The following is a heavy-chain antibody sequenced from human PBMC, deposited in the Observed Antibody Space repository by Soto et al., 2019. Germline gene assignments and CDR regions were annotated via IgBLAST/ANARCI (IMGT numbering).Heavy chain of an antibody. CDR2: INPNNGGT. J-gene: IGHJ4*02. V-gene: IGHV1-2*02. Sequence: ASVKVSCKASGYTFTGYYMHWVRQAPGQGLEWMGWINPNNGGTDYAQKFQGRVTMTRDTSISTAYMELSRLRSDDTAVYYCARDEYGNSPFGYWGQGTLVTVSS. D-gene: IGHD1-1*01. CDR1: GYTFTGYY. CDR3: ARDEYGNSPFGY.